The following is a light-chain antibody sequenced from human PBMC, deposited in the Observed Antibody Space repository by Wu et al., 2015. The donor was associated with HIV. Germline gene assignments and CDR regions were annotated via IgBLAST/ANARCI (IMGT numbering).Light chain of an antibody. Sequence: EIVLTQPPGTLSLSPGERATLSCRASQSLRSTFLAWYQQKPGQAPRLLIYGASSRATGIPDRFSGSGSGSDFTLTISRLEPEDFAIYYCQQYIASPRTFGQGTRVEVK. CDR2: GAS. J-gene: IGKJ1*01. CDR3: QQYIASPRT. V-gene: IGKV3-20*01. CDR1: QSLRSTF.